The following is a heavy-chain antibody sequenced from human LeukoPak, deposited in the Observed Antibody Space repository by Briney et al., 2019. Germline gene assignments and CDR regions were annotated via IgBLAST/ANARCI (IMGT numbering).Heavy chain of an antibody. D-gene: IGHD3-10*01. CDR3: ASGYRYYGSGSYYNVGNYYYYMDV. J-gene: IGHJ6*03. CDR1: GYTFSNYG. V-gene: IGHV1-18*01. Sequence: ASVKVSCKASGYTFSNYGISWVRQAPGQGLEWMGWISSYNDNTNYAQKLQGRVTMTTDTSTSTAYMELSRLRSDDTAVYYCASGYRYYGSGSYYNVGNYYYYMDVWGKGTTVTISS. CDR2: ISSYNDNT.